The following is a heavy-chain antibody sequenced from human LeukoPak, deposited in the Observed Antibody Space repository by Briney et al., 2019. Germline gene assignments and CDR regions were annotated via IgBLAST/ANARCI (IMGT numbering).Heavy chain of an antibody. CDR2: IYSDGSRT. J-gene: IGHJ4*02. Sequence: GGSLRLSCAASGFTFSSFAMHWVRQAPGKGLEYLSAIYSDGSRTYYADSVKGRFTISRDNSKNTLYFEMSSLRVEDTAVYYCVKSPGSGWPVWGQGTLLTVPS. D-gene: IGHD6-19*01. CDR3: VKSPGSGWPV. V-gene: IGHV3-64D*06. CDR1: GFTFSSFA.